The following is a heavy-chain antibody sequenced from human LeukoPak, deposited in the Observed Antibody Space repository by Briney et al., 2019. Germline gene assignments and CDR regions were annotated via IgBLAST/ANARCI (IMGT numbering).Heavy chain of an antibody. V-gene: IGHV3-30*18. J-gene: IGHJ4*02. CDR3: AKGDLVDTAMVED. D-gene: IGHD5-18*01. CDR1: GFILSSYG. CDR2: ISYDGSNE. Sequence: GGSLRLSCAASGFILSSYGMHWVRQAPGKGLEWVAVISYDGSNEYYADSVKGRFTISRDNSKNTLYLQMNSLRAEDTAVYYCAKGDLVDTAMVEDWGQGTLVTVSS.